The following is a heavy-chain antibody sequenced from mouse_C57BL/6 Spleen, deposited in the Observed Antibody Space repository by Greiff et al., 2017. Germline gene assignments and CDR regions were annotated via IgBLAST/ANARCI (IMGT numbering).Heavy chain of an antibody. Sequence: QVQLQQPGAELVKPGASVKLSCKASGYTFTSYWMHWVKQRPGQGLEWIGMIHPNSGSTNYNEKFKSKATLTVDKSSSTAYMQLSSLTSEDSAVYYCARSNYGYDNDYWGQGTTLTVSS. J-gene: IGHJ2*01. D-gene: IGHD2-2*01. CDR3: ARSNYGYDNDY. V-gene: IGHV1-64*01. CDR2: IHPNSGST. CDR1: GYTFTSYW.